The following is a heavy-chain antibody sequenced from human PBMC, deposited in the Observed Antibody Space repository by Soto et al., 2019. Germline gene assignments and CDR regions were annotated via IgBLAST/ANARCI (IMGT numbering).Heavy chain of an antibody. CDR2: IVPIVDTS. J-gene: IGHJ4*02. Sequence: QVQLVQSGAEVRQPASSVKVSCKTSGGTFSSYAISWVRQDPGQGLEWMGGIVPIVDTSSYAQKFQGRVTITADESTSTVYMELSSLRSHDTAVYYCVRVVAIPGYPDNWGQGTLVTVSS. CDR1: GGTFSSYA. CDR3: VRVVAIPGYPDN. V-gene: IGHV1-69*12. D-gene: IGHD5-12*01.